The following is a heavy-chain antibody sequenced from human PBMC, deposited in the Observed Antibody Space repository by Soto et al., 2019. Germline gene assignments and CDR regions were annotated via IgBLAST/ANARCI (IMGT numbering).Heavy chain of an antibody. Sequence: PSETLSLTCTVSGGPISPYYWSWIRQPAGKGLEWIGRIYYTGSTHYNPPLNSRVSMSLYTARHQISLKVKSVTAADTAVYYCAREGGYFDSSGSGVYHYYGVDVWGRGTTVTVSS. V-gene: IGHV4-4*07. CDR1: GGPISPYY. D-gene: IGHD3-22*01. J-gene: IGHJ6*02. CDR3: AREGGYFDSSGSGVYHYYGVDV. CDR2: IYYTGST.